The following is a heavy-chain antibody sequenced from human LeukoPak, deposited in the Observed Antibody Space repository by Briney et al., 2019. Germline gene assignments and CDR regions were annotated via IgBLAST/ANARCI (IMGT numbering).Heavy chain of an antibody. CDR3: ARHLYSSSSGIDY. Sequence: GESQKISWQGSGFSITSYWIAWVRQMPGKGLEWMGIIYPGDSDTRYSPSFQGQVTISADKSISTAYLQWSSLKASDTAMYYCARHLYSSSSGIDYWGQGTLVTVSS. D-gene: IGHD6-6*01. J-gene: IGHJ4*02. CDR2: IYPGDSDT. V-gene: IGHV5-51*01. CDR1: GFSITSYW.